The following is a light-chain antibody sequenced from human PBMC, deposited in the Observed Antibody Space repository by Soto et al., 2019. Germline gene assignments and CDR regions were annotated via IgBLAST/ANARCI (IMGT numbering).Light chain of an antibody. V-gene: IGLV1-47*01. Sequence: QSVLTQPPSASGTPGQRVNISCSGSSSNIGSNYVYWYRQFPGTAPKLLIQRNNQRPSGVPARFSGSKSGTSVSLAISGLRSQDEADYYCGGCDDSLSGPVFGGGTKLTVL. CDR1: SSNIGSNY. CDR2: RNN. J-gene: IGLJ2*01. CDR3: GGCDDSLSGPV.